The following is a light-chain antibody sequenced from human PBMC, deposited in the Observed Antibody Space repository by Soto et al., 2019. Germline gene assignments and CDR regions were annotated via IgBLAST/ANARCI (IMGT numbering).Light chain of an antibody. CDR2: EGS. CDR1: SRDVGSYNL. J-gene: IGLJ1*01. CDR3: CSYAGSSTYV. V-gene: IGLV2-23*01. Sequence: QSAITQPASGSASPGQSITISCPGTSRDVGSYNLVSWDQQHPGKAPKLMIYEGSKRPSGVSNRFSGSKSGNTASLTTSALQAEDEADYYCCSYAGSSTYVFGTGTRSPS.